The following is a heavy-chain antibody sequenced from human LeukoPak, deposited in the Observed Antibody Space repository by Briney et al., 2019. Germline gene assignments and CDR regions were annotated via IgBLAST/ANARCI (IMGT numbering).Heavy chain of an antibody. J-gene: IGHJ4*02. Sequence: GGSLRLSCAVSGFTVSNNYMTWVRQAPGKGLEWVSGISGSGDKKYYADSVKGRFTISRDNSKNTVYLQMNSLRGEDTALYYCAKGRIAPDYWGQGTLVTVSS. V-gene: IGHV3-23*01. CDR2: ISGSGDKK. D-gene: IGHD6-13*01. CDR1: GFTVSNNY. CDR3: AKGRIAPDY.